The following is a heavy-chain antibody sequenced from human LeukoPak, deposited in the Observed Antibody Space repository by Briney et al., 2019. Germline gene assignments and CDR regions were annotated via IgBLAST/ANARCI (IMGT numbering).Heavy chain of an antibody. CDR3: ARHAHQLELPER. CDR1: GGSFSGYY. J-gene: IGHJ4*02. CDR2: INHSGST. D-gene: IGHD1-1*01. Sequence: SETLSLTCAVYGGSFSGYYWSWIRQPPGKGLEWIGEINHSGSTYYNPSLKSRVTISVDTSKNQFSLKLSSVTAADTAVYYCARHAHQLELPERWGQGTLVTVSS. V-gene: IGHV4-34*01.